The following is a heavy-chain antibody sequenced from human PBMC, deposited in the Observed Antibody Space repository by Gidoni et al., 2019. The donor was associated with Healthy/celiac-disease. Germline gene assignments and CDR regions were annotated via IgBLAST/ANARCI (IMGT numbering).Heavy chain of an antibody. D-gene: IGHD4-17*01. V-gene: IGHV3-21*01. CDR2: ISSSSSYI. J-gene: IGHJ4*02. Sequence: EVQLVESGGGLVKPGGSLRLSCAASGFTFSSYSMNWVRQAPGKGLEWVSSISSSSSYIYYADSVKGRFTISRDNAKNSLYLQMNSLRAEDTAVYYCASTPSLYDYGDYAGYRSYWGQGTLVTVSS. CDR1: GFTFSSYS. CDR3: ASTPSLYDYGDYAGYRSY.